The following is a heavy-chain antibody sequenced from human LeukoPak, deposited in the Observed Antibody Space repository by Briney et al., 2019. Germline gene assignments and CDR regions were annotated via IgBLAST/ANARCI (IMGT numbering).Heavy chain of an antibody. D-gene: IGHD3-10*01. V-gene: IGHV3-43*02. J-gene: IGHJ4*02. CDR3: AKAWFGERSGGGFDY. Sequence: GGSLRLSCAASGFTFDDYDIHWVRQAPGKGLEWVSLISGDGGSTYYADSVKGRFTISRDNSKNSLYLQMNSLRTEDTALYYCAKAWFGERSGGGFDYWGQGTLVTDSS. CDR1: GFTFDDYD. CDR2: ISGDGGST.